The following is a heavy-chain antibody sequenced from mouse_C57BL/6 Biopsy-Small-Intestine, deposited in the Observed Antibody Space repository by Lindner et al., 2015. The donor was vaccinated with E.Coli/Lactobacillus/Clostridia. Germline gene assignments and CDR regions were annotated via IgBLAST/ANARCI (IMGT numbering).Heavy chain of an antibody. V-gene: IGHV1-82*01. J-gene: IGHJ2*01. CDR3: ARGTRLDY. Sequence: VQLQESGPEPVKPGASVKISCKASGYVFSSSWMNWVKQRPGKGLEWIGRIYPGDGDTNYNGKFKGKATLTADKSSSTAYMQLSSLTSEDSAVYFCARGTRLDYWGQGTTLTVSS. CDR1: GYVFSSSW. D-gene: IGHD2-14*01. CDR2: IYPGDGDT.